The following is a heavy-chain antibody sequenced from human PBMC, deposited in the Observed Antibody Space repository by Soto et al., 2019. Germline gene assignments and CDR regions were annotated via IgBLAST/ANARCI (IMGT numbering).Heavy chain of an antibody. D-gene: IGHD3-22*01. CDR3: SKVVIKYSYYYYMDV. J-gene: IGHJ6*03. CDR2: ISSANSYI. Sequence: EVQLVESGGGLVKPGGSLRLSCAASGFMFSTYTMNWVRQAPGKGLEWVSSISSANSYIYYADSVKGRFTISRDNAKNSLYLQMDSLRAEDTAVYYCSKVVIKYSYYYYMDVWGKGTTVTVSS. V-gene: IGHV3-21*01. CDR1: GFMFSTYT.